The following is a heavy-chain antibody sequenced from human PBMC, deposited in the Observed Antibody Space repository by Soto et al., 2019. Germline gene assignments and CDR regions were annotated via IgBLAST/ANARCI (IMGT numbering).Heavy chain of an antibody. Sequence: PGGSLRLSCAASGFTFSSYGMHWVRQAPGKGLEWVAVISYDGSNKYYADSVKGRFTISRDNSKNTLYLQMNSLRAEDTAVYYCAKTQAITIFGVVPRGTVGNYYYMDVWGKGTTVTVSS. J-gene: IGHJ6*03. CDR3: AKTQAITIFGVVPRGTVGNYYYMDV. CDR1: GFTFSSYG. V-gene: IGHV3-30*18. CDR2: ISYDGSNK. D-gene: IGHD3-3*01.